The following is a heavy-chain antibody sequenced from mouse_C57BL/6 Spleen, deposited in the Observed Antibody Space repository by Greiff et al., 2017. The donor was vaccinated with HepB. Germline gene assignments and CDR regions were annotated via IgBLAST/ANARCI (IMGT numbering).Heavy chain of an antibody. D-gene: IGHD1-1*01. CDR3: ARGSPYGGSSYSPLDY. CDR1: GYTFTSYW. Sequence: QVQLQQPGAELVRPGSSVKLSCKASGYTFTSYWMHWVKQRPIQGLEWIGNIDPSDSETHYNQKFKDKATLTVDKSSSTAYMQLSSLTSEDSAVYYGARGSPYGGSSYSPLDYWGQGTTLTVSS. V-gene: IGHV1-52*01. J-gene: IGHJ2*01. CDR2: IDPSDSET.